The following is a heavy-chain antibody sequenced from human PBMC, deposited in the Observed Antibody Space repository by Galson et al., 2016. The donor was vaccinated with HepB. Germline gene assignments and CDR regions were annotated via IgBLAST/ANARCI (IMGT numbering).Heavy chain of an antibody. D-gene: IGHD6-19*01. Sequence: SLRLSCAASGFTLSNYWMHWVRQAPGKGLVWVPRSNTDGSSTNYADSVKGRFTISRDNAKNTLYLQMNSPRTEDTAVYYCARALWRSSGWSPKGYWGQGTLVAVSS. V-gene: IGHV3-74*01. CDR2: SNTDGSST. CDR1: GFTLSNYW. CDR3: ARALWRSSGWSPKGY. J-gene: IGHJ4*02.